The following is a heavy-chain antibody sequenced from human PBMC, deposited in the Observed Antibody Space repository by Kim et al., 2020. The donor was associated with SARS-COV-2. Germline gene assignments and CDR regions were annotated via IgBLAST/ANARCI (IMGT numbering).Heavy chain of an antibody. CDR1: GYTFTDYA. CDR2: INTNTGNP. V-gene: IGHV7-4-1*02. J-gene: IGHJ6*02. CDR3: ARDGGGSGKIGDYYYGMDV. D-gene: IGHD3-10*01. Sequence: ASVKVSCKASGYTFTDYAMNWVRQAPGQGLEWMGWINTNTGNPTFAQGFTGRFVSSLDTSVSTAYLQISSLKAEDTAVYYCARDGGGSGKIGDYYYGMDVWGQGTTVTVSS.